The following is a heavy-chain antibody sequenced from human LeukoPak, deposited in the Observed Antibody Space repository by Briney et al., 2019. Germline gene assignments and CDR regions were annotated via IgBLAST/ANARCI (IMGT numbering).Heavy chain of an antibody. D-gene: IGHD4-23*01. CDR3: AGSPGGNSFDY. CDR1: GFVFSSYA. Sequence: GGSLRLSCAASGFVFSSYAMNWVRQAPGKGLEWVSAISGSGGSTYYADSVKGRFTISRDNSKNTLYLQMNSLRAEDTAVYYCAGSPGGNSFDYWGQGTLVTVSS. J-gene: IGHJ4*02. V-gene: IGHV3-23*01. CDR2: ISGSGGST.